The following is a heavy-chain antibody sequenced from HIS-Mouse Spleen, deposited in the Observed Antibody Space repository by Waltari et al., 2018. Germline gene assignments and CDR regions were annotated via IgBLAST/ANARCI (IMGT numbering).Heavy chain of an antibody. D-gene: IGHD6-13*01. CDR1: GGSIRSSRSY. J-gene: IGHJ2*01. Sequence: QLQLQESGPGLVKPSETLSLTCTVPGGSIRSSRSYWGWIRQPPGKGLEWIGSIYYSGSTYYNPSLKSRVTISVDTSKNQFSLKLSSVTAADTAVYYCAREIPYSSSWYDWYFDLWGRGTLVTVSS. CDR2: IYYSGST. CDR3: AREIPYSSSWYDWYFDL. V-gene: IGHV4-39*07.